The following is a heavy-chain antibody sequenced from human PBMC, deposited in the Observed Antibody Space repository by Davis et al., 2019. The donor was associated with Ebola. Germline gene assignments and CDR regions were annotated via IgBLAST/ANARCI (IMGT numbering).Heavy chain of an antibody. CDR2: ISASSDAT. D-gene: IGHD3-10*01. Sequence: GESLKISCSVSGFTLSTTAMHWVRQAPGKGLECVSYISASSDATHYGDSVKGRFTSSRDNAKNSLYLQLNSLRDDDTTVYYCARVVAGVTGADYWGQGTLVTVSP. CDR3: ARVVAGVTGADY. J-gene: IGHJ4*02. CDR1: GFTLSTTA. V-gene: IGHV3-48*02.